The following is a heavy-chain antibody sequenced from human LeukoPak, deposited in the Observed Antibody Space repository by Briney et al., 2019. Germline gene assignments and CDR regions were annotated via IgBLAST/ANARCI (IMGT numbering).Heavy chain of an antibody. CDR1: GYTFTNYY. V-gene: IGHV1-46*01. D-gene: IGHD3-3*01. Sequence: ASVKASCKASGYTFTNYYIHWVRQAPGQGLEWMGIINPYSGSTDYVQKFQGRVTMTRDTSTSTVYMELSSLRSEDTAVYYCARARLYDFWSGYYLNSSGYFDYWGQGTLVTVSS. CDR3: ARARLYDFWSGYYLNSSGYFDY. J-gene: IGHJ4*02. CDR2: INPYSGST.